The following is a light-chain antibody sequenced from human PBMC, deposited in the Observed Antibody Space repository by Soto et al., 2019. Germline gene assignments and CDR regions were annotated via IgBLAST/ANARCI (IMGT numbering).Light chain of an antibody. J-gene: IGLJ2*01. Sequence: QSALTQPASVSGSPGQSITISCTGTSNDVGLYKYVSWYQQHPGKAPKLIIYEVSNRPSGVSNRFSGSKSGNTASLTISGLQAGDEAGYFCSSYASSTALIVGGGTKLTVL. V-gene: IGLV2-14*01. CDR2: EVS. CDR3: SSYASSTALI. CDR1: SNDVGLYKY.